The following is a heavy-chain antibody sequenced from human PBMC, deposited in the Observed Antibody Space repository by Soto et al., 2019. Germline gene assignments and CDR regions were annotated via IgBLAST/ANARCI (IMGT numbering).Heavy chain of an antibody. CDR2: INHSGST. J-gene: IGHJ6*02. CDR1: GGSFSGYY. Sequence: SETLSLTCAVYGGSFSGYYWSWIRQPPGKGLEWIGEINHSGSTNYNPSLKSRVTISVDTSKNQFSLKLTSVTAADTAVYYCARSDRAWAAGLYYYCGMDVWGQGTTVTVSS. V-gene: IGHV4-34*01. D-gene: IGHD2-15*01. CDR3: ARSDRAWAAGLYYYCGMDV.